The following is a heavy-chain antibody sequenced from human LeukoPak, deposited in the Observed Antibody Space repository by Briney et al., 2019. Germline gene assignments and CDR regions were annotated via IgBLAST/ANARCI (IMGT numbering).Heavy chain of an antibody. Sequence: GGALRLFCAASGFTFSSYSMNWVRQAPRKGLEGVSAISSSSSYIYYADSVKGRFTISRDNAKNSLYLQMNSLRAEDTAVYYCAREGRWERHSSLDYWGQGTLVTVSS. CDR1: GFTFSSYS. D-gene: IGHD1-26*01. CDR2: ISSSSSYI. V-gene: IGHV3-21*01. CDR3: AREGRWERHSSLDY. J-gene: IGHJ4*02.